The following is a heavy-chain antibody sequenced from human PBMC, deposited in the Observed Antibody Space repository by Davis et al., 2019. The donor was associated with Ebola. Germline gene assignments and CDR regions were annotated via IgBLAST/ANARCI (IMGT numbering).Heavy chain of an antibody. D-gene: IGHD1-26*01. CDR3: TTTTTHFDY. J-gene: IGHJ4*02. CDR1: GFTFSGSV. Sequence: GGSLRLSCAASGFTFSGSVMHWVRQASGKGLEWVGRIRSKANSYATAYAASVKGRFTISRDDSKNTAYLQMNSLKTEDTAVYYCTTTTTHFDYWGQGTLVTVSS. V-gene: IGHV3-73*01. CDR2: IRSKANSYAT.